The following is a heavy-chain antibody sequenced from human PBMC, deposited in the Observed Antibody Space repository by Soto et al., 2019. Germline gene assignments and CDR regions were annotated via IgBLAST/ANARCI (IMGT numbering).Heavy chain of an antibody. D-gene: IGHD1-26*01. CDR2: IYYSGRT. J-gene: IGHJ4*02. CDR1: GLSISSYY. CDR3: ASRYGGNFDY. V-gene: IGHV4-59*01. Sequence: SETLSLTCTVSGLSISSYYLSWIRQPPGKGLEWIGYIYYSGRTNYNPSLTSRVTISVDTSKNPSSLTLSSVTAADTAVYYCASRYGGNFDYWGQGTLVTVSS.